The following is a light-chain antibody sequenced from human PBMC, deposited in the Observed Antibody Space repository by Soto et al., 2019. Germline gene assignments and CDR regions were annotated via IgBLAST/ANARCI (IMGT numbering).Light chain of an antibody. CDR2: DAF. Sequence: DIQKTQSPSTLTASVGDRVTITCRASQSISSWLAWYQQKPGKAPKLLIYDAFSLESGVPSRFSGSGSGTEFTLTISSLQPDDFATYYCQQYNSYSGTFGQGTKVGI. CDR1: QSISSW. CDR3: QQYNSYSGT. J-gene: IGKJ1*01. V-gene: IGKV1-5*01.